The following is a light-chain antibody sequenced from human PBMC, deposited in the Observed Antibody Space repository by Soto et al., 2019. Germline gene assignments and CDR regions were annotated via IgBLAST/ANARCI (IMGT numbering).Light chain of an antibody. V-gene: IGKV3-15*01. CDR2: GAS. Sequence: EIVMTQSPATLSVSPGERATLSCRASQSVSSNLAWYQQKPGQAPRLLIYGASTRATGIPARFSGSGSGTELSLTISSLQSEDFEVYYCQQNNNWPPITFGQGTRLEIK. CDR1: QSVSSN. J-gene: IGKJ5*01. CDR3: QQNNNWPPIT.